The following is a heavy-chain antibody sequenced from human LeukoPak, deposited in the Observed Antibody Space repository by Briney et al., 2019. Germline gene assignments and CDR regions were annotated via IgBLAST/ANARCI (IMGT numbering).Heavy chain of an antibody. CDR2: IWYDGSNK. D-gene: IGHD5-24*01. Sequence: PGGSLRLSCAASGFTFSSYGMHWVRQAPGKGLEWVAVIWYDGSNKYYADSVKGRFTISRDNSKNTLYLQMNSLRAEDTAVYYCARAGAAGYNLDYWGQGTLVTVSS. V-gene: IGHV3-33*01. CDR1: GFTFSSYG. J-gene: IGHJ4*02. CDR3: ARAGAAGYNLDY.